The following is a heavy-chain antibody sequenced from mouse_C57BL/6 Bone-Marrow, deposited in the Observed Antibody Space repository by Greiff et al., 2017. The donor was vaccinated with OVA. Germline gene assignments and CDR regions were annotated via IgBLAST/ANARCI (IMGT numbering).Heavy chain of an antibody. CDR2: IDPENGDT. CDR1: GFNIKDDY. V-gene: IGHV14-4*01. CDR3: TTPKRRFAY. J-gene: IGHJ3*01. Sequence: EVQLQQSGAELVRPGASVKLSCTASGFNIKDDYMHWVKQRPEQGLEWIGWIDPENGDTEYASQFQGKATITADTSSNTAYLQLSSLTSEDTAVYYCTTPKRRFAYWGQGTLVTVSA.